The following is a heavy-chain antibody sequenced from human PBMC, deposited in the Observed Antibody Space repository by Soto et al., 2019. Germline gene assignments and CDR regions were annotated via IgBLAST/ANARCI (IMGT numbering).Heavy chain of an antibody. CDR1: GYTFTSYA. J-gene: IGHJ4*02. Sequence: ASVKVSCKASGYTFTSYAMHWVRQAPGQRLEWMGWISAYNGNTNYAQKLQGRVTMTTDTSTSTAYMEVRSLRSDDTAVDDCARDPRTRSDYWGQGTLVTVAS. V-gene: IGHV1-18*01. CDR3: ARDPRTRSDY. CDR2: ISAYNGNT.